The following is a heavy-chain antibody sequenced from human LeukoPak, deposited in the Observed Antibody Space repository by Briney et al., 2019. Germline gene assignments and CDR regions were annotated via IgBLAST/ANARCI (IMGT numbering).Heavy chain of an antibody. D-gene: IGHD5-18*01. V-gene: IGHV4-31*03. CDR1: GGSISSGGYY. Sequence: SETLSLTCTVSGGSISSGGYYWSWIRQHPGKGLEWIGYIYYSGSTYYNPSLKSRVTISVDASKNQFSLKLSSVTAADTAVYYCAGATAMVTYFDYWGQGTLVTVSS. J-gene: IGHJ4*02. CDR2: IYYSGST. CDR3: AGATAMVTYFDY.